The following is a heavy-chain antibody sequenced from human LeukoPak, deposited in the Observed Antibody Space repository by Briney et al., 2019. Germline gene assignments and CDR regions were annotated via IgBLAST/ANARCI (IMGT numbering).Heavy chain of an antibody. CDR2: IYYSGST. CDR3: ASCRLGPIDY. V-gene: IGHV4-31*03. J-gene: IGHJ4*02. CDR1: GGSISSGGYY. Sequence: SETLSLTCTVSGGSISSGGYYWGWIRQHPGKGLEWIGYIYYSGSTYYNPSLKSRVTISVDTSKNQFSLKLSSVTAADTAVYYCASCRLGPIDYWGQGTLVTVSS. D-gene: IGHD2-15*01.